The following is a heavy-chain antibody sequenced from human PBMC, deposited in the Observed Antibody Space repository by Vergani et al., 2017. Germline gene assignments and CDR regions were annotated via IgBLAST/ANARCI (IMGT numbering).Heavy chain of an antibody. J-gene: IGHJ4*02. CDR1: GFTFSSYG. Sequence: QVQLVESGGGVVQPGRSLRLSCAASGFTFSSYGMHWVRQAPGKGLEWVAVIWYDGSNKYYADSVKGRFTISKDNSKNTLYLQMNSLRAEDTAVYYCARDANNQDIVVVPAANLPYCWDQGTLVSVSS. V-gene: IGHV3-33*01. CDR2: IWYDGSNK. CDR3: ARDANNQDIVVVPAANLPYC. D-gene: IGHD2-2*01.